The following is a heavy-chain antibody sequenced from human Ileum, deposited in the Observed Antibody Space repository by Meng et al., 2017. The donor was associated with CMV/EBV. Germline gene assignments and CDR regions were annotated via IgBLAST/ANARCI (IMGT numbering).Heavy chain of an antibody. CDR3: ARDGEWSFSIVVVPAAMRYYYYGMDV. J-gene: IGHJ6*01. CDR2: INPNSGGT. V-gene: IGHV1-2*02. D-gene: IGHD2-2*01. CDR1: GYTFTGYY. Sequence: ASVKVSCKASGYTFTGYYMHWVRQAPGQGLEWMGWINPNSGGTNYAQKFQGRVTMTRDTSISTAYMELSRLRSDDTAVYYCARDGEWSFSIVVVPAAMRYYYYGMDVWGQGTTVTCAS.